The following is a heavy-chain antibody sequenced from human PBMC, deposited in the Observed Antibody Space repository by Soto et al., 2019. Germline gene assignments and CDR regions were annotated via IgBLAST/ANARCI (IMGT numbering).Heavy chain of an antibody. CDR1: GGSVSSGSYY. CDR2: IYYSGST. J-gene: IGHJ5*02. Sequence: PSETLSLTCTVSGGSVSSGSYYWSWIRQPPGKGLERIGYIYYSGSTNYNPSLTSRVTISVDTSKNQFSLKLSSVTAADTAVYYFARGAITICGVVTHNWFDPWGQGTLVTVSS. CDR3: ARGAITICGVVTHNWFDP. V-gene: IGHV4-61*01. D-gene: IGHD3-3*01.